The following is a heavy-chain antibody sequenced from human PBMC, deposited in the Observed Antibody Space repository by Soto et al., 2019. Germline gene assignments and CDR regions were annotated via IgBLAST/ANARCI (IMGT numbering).Heavy chain of an antibody. V-gene: IGHV4-39*01. Sequence: ASETLSLTCTVSGGSISSSSYYWGWIRQPPGKGLEWIGSIYYSGSTYYNPSLKSRVTISVDTSKNQFSLKLSSVTAADTAVYYCARQESTPSYDFWSGYPRGGMDVWGQGTTVTVSS. CDR1: GGSISSSSYY. CDR2: IYYSGST. J-gene: IGHJ6*02. D-gene: IGHD3-3*01. CDR3: ARQESTPSYDFWSGYPRGGMDV.